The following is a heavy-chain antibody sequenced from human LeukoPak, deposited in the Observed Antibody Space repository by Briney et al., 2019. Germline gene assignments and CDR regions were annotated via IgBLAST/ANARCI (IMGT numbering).Heavy chain of an antibody. V-gene: IGHV3-21*01. D-gene: IGHD1-14*01. CDR3: ARRRGTETGAFDI. J-gene: IGHJ3*02. CDR1: GFTLSSYN. CDR2: ISSSGSYI. Sequence: GGSLRLSCAASGFTLSSYNMNWVRQAPGKGLEWVSSISSSGSYIYSADSVKGRFTISRDNAKNSLYLQMNSLRAEDTAVYYCARRRGTETGAFDIWGQGTMVTVSS.